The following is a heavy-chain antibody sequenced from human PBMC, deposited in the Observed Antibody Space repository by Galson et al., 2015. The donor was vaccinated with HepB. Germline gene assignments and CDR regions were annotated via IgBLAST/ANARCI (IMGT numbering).Heavy chain of an antibody. CDR3: ARDKGGYDPFDY. V-gene: IGHV3-11*05. Sequence: SLRISCAASGFTFSDYYMSWIRQAPGKGLEWVSYISSSSSYTNYADSVKGRFTISRDNAKNSLYLQMNSLRAEDTAVYYFARDKGGYDPFDYWGQGTLVTVSS. J-gene: IGHJ4*02. CDR1: GFTFSDYY. CDR2: ISSSSSYT. D-gene: IGHD5-12*01.